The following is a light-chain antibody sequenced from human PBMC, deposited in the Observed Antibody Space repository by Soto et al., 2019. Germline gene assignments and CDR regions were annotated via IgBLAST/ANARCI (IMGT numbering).Light chain of an antibody. V-gene: IGKV1-39*01. CDR3: QQTYTSPGT. J-gene: IGKJ1*01. CDR2: AAS. Sequence: DIQMTQSPSSLSASVGDRSTFNCRASQSVSKYLNWYQHKLGKAPELLIYAASSLYSGVPSRFSGSGSGTYFTLTISNLQPEDCARYYCQQTYTSPGTFGQGTKVEIK. CDR1: QSVSKY.